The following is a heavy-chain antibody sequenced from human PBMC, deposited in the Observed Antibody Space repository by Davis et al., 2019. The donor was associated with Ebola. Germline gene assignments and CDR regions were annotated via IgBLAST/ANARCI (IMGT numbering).Heavy chain of an antibody. D-gene: IGHD2-2*01. J-gene: IGHJ6*02. CDR1: GFTFSNAW. CDR2: IKSKTDGGTT. V-gene: IGHV3-15*07. Sequence: PGGSLRLSCAASGFTFSNAWMNWVRQAPGKGLEWVGRIKSKTDGGTTDYAAPVKGRFTISRDDSKNTLYLQMNSLKTEDTAVYYCTRDRNIVVVPAAHPNGMDVWGQGTTVTVSS. CDR3: TRDRNIVVVPAAHPNGMDV.